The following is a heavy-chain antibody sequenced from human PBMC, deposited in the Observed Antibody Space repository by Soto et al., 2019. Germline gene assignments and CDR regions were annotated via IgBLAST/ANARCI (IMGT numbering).Heavy chain of an antibody. D-gene: IGHD3-10*01. CDR1: GGTFSSYT. CDR2: IIPILGIA. CDR3: ASNAGGLYYYCSGSYSYY. J-gene: IGHJ4*02. V-gene: IGHV1-69*02. Sequence: QVQLVQSGAEVKKPGSSVKVSCKASGGTFSSYTISWVRQAPGQGLEWMGRIIPILGIANYAQKFQGRVTITAHKSVRTAYLELSSLSSEDTAVYYCASNAGGLYYYCSGSYSYYWGQGTLVTVSS.